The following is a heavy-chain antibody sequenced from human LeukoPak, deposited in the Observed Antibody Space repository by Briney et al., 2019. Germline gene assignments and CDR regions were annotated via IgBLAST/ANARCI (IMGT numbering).Heavy chain of an antibody. D-gene: IGHD2-21*01. V-gene: IGHV4-61*02. CDR3: ARVARKGSIVDY. J-gene: IGHJ4*02. CDR1: GGSISSGSYY. Sequence: SETLSLTCTVSGGSISSGSYYWSWIRQPAGKGLEWIGRIYTSGSTNYNPSLKGRVTISVDTSKNQFSLKLSSVTAADTAVYYCARVARKGSIVDYWGQGTLVTVSS. CDR2: IYTSGST.